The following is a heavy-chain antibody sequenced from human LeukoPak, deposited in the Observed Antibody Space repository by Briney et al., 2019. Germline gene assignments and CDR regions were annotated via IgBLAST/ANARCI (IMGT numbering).Heavy chain of an antibody. D-gene: IGHD3-3*01. V-gene: IGHV1-24*01. CDR1: GYTFTEMS. CDR3: ADFGVVTNWFDP. Sequence: ASVKVSCTVSGYTFTEMSIHWVRQTPGKGLEWLGGIDPESGERVYAQKFRGRVTMSEDTSTDTAYMEVSSLRSEDTAVYYCADFGVVTNWFDPWGQGTLVTVSS. J-gene: IGHJ5*02. CDR2: IDPESGER.